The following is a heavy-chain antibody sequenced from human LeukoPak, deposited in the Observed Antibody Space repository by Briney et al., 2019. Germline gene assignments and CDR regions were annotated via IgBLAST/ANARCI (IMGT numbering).Heavy chain of an antibody. V-gene: IGHV4-31*03. J-gene: IGHJ4*02. D-gene: IGHD2-15*01. Sequence: SETLSLTCTVSGGSISSSGYYWSWIRHHPGKGLEWIGYIYYSGSTYYNPSLKSRVTISVDTSKNQFSLKLSSVTAADTAVYYCARDSCSGGSCSIDYWGQGTLVTVSS. CDR1: GGSISSSGYY. CDR3: ARDSCSGGSCSIDY. CDR2: IYYSGST.